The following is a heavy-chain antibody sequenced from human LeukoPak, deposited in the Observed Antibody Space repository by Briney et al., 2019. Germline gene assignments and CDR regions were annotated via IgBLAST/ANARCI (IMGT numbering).Heavy chain of an antibody. Sequence: PSETLSLTCAVYCGTFSDYYWSWIRQPPGKGLEWIGEINHSGTTVYSPALKSRLTISLDTSNNQFSLKLTSVTAADTAVYYCARDFDTSGYYFHYWGQGTLVTVSS. V-gene: IGHV4-34*01. CDR3: ARDFDTSGYYFHY. CDR1: CGTFSDYY. CDR2: INHSGTT. J-gene: IGHJ4*02. D-gene: IGHD3-22*01.